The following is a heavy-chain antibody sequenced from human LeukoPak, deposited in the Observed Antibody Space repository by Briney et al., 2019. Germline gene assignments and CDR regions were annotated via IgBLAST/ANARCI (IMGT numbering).Heavy chain of an antibody. CDR1: GFTFSSYA. V-gene: IGHV3-23*01. J-gene: IGHJ5*02. CDR3: AKGGYCSSTSCYTSWFDP. D-gene: IGHD2-2*02. Sequence: LGGSLRLSCAASGFTFSSYAMSWVRQAPGKGLEWVSAISGSGGSTYYADSVKGRFTISRDNSKNTLYLQMNSLRAEDTAVYYCAKGGYCSSTSCYTSWFDPWGQGTLVTVSS. CDR2: ISGSGGST.